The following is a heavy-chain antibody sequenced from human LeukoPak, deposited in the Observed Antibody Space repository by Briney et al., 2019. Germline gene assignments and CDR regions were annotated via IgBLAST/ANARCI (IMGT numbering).Heavy chain of an antibody. D-gene: IGHD2-2*01. J-gene: IGHJ4*02. CDR1: GDSVSSNSAA. CDR3: SRRYCSSTSCYGAGDYFDY. CDR2: TYCRSKRYN. V-gene: IGHV6-1*01. Sequence: SQTLSLTCAISGDSVSSNSAAWNWIRQSPSRGLEWLGRTYCRSKRYNDYAVSVKSRITINPDTSKNQFSLQLNSVTPEDTAVYYCSRRYCSSTSCYGAGDYFDYWGQGTLVTVSS.